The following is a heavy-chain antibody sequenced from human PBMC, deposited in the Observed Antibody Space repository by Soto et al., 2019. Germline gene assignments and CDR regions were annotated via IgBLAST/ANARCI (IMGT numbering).Heavy chain of an antibody. V-gene: IGHV1-2*02. Sequence: ASVKVSCKASGYTFTGYYMHWVRQAPGQGLEWMGWINPNSGGTNYAQKFQGRVAMTRDTSISTAYMELSRLRSDDTAVYYCARFYDSSGYYRSGYFDYWGQGTLVTVSS. CDR2: INPNSGGT. J-gene: IGHJ4*02. CDR1: GYTFTGYY. D-gene: IGHD3-22*01. CDR3: ARFYDSSGYYRSGYFDY.